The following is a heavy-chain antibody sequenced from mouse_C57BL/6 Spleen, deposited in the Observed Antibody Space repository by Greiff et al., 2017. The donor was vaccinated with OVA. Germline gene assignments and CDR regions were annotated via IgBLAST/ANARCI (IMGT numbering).Heavy chain of an antibody. Sequence: VQLQQPGAELVKPGASVKLSCKASGYTFTSYWMQWVKQRPGQGLAWIGEIDPSDSYTNYNQKFKGKATLTVDTSSSTAYMQLSSLTSEDSAVYYCARFTTVVAFDYWGQGTTLTVSS. CDR1: GYTFTSYW. J-gene: IGHJ2*01. V-gene: IGHV1-50*01. CDR2: IDPSDSYT. CDR3: ARFTTVVAFDY. D-gene: IGHD1-1*01.